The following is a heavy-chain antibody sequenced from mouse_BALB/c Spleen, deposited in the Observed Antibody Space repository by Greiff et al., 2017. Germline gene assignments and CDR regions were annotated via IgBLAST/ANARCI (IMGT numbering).Heavy chain of an antibody. D-gene: IGHD1-1*01. CDR1: GFSLTSYG. V-gene: IGHV2-9*02. J-gene: IGHJ3*01. Sequence: QVQLKQSGPGLVAPSQSLSITCTVSGFSLTSYGVHWVRQPPGKGLEWLGVIWAGGSTNYNSALMSRLSISKDNSKSQVFLKMNSLQTDDTAMYYCARDPEFITTVVERGAYWGQGTLVTVSA. CDR2: IWAGGST. CDR3: ARDPEFITTVVERGAY.